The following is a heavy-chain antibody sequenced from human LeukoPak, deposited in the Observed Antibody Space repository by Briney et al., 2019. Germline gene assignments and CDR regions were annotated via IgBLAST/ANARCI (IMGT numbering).Heavy chain of an antibody. J-gene: IGHJ4*02. CDR1: GYTFTSYG. Sequence: SVKVSCKASGYTFTSYGISWVRQAPGQGLEWMGWISAYNGNTNYAQKHQGRVTMTTDTSTSTAYMELRSLRSDDTAVYYCARGRGYCSSISCLPEGYWGQGTLVTVSS. CDR3: ARGRGYCSSISCLPEGY. CDR2: ISAYNGNT. D-gene: IGHD2-2*01. V-gene: IGHV1-18*04.